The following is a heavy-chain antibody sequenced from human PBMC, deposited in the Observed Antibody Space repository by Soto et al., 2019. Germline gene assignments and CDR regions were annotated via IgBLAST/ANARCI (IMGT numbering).Heavy chain of an antibody. Sequence: EVQLLESGGGLVQPGGSLRLSCAASGFTFSSYAMSWVRQAPGKGLEWVSAISGSGGSTYYADSVKGRFTISRDNSKNTRYLKMNSLSAEDTAVYYCALDYDYIWGSYPVGPVDYWGQGTLVTVSS. CDR3: ALDYDYIWGSYPVGPVDY. CDR1: GFTFSSYA. D-gene: IGHD3-16*02. CDR2: ISGSGGST. V-gene: IGHV3-23*01. J-gene: IGHJ4*02.